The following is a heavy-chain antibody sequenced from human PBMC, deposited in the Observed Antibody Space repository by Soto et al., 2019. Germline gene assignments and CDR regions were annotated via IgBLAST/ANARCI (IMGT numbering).Heavy chain of an antibody. V-gene: IGHV4-59*01. D-gene: IGHD2-2*01. Sequence: SETLSLTCTVSGGSISSYYWSWIRQPPGKGLEWIGYIYYSGSTNYNPSLKSRVTISVDTSKNQFSLKLSSVTAADTAVYYCAVPAAMDDAFDIWGRGTMVTVS. CDR2: IYYSGST. CDR1: GGSISSYY. CDR3: AVPAAMDDAFDI. J-gene: IGHJ3*02.